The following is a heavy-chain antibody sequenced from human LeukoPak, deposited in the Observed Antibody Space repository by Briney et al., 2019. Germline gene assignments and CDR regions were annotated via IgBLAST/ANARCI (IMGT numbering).Heavy chain of an antibody. CDR3: ARDLSSTPHWELDY. CDR1: GYTLNDYF. CDR2: VNSNSAVA. V-gene: IGHV1-2*06. J-gene: IGHJ4*02. D-gene: IGHD7-27*01. Sequence: ASVKVSCKTSGYTLNDYFIHWVRQAPGQGLEWMGRVNSNSAVAESEEKFQGRITVTRDTSIRTVYMELFRLTSDDTAIYYCARDLSSTPHWELDYWGQGTLVTVSS.